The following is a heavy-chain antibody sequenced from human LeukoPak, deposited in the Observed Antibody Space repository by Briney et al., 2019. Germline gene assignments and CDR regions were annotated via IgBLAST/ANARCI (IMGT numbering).Heavy chain of an antibody. J-gene: IGHJ4*02. CDR3: ARGLAAAGTAY. CDR2: ISGSGGST. Sequence: PGGSLRLSCAASGFTFSSYAMSWVRKAPGKGLEWVSAISGSGGSTYYADSVKGRFTISRDNSKNTLYLQMNSLRAEDTALYYCARGLAAAGTAYWGQGTLVTVSS. D-gene: IGHD6-13*01. CDR1: GFTFSSYA. V-gene: IGHV3-23*01.